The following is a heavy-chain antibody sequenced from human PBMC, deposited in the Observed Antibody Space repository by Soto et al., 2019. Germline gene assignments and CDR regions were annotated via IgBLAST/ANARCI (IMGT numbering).Heavy chain of an antibody. CDR2: INAGNGNT. CDR3: ARGILGTGILYYFDY. J-gene: IGHJ4*02. D-gene: IGHD1-1*01. CDR1: GYTFTSYA. Sequence: ASVKVSCKASGYTFTSYAMHWVRQAPGQRLEWMGWINAGNGNTKYSQKFQGRVTITRDTSASTAYMELSSLRSEDTAVYYCARGILGTGILYYFDYWGQGTLVTVSS. V-gene: IGHV1-3*01.